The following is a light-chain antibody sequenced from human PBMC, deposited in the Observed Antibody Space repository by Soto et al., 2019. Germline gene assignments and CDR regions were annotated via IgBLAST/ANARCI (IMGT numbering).Light chain of an antibody. V-gene: IGKV1-5*01. J-gene: IGKJ4*01. CDR3: QQYDDYPLT. CDR1: QSLSSW. CDR2: DAS. Sequence: DIQMTQSPSTLSASVGDRVTITYRANQSLSSWLAWYQQKPGKAPKLLISDASTLESGVPSRFSGSGSGTEFTLTISSLQADDFATYFCQQYDDYPLTFGGGTKVDI.